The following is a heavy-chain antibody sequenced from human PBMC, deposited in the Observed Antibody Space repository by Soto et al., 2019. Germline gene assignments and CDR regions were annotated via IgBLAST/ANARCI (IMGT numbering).Heavy chain of an antibody. CDR3: ARGDYGYGMDV. CDR2: ILYSGST. J-gene: IGHJ6*02. D-gene: IGHD4-17*01. Sequence: QLQLQESGPGLVKPSETLSLSCTVSAGSISSTTHYWGWIRQPPGKGLEWMGSILYSGSTYYNPSLKRRVTISVATSKTQFSLKLSSVTAADTAVYYCARGDYGYGMDVWGQGTTVTVSS. CDR1: AGSISSTTHY. V-gene: IGHV4-39*01.